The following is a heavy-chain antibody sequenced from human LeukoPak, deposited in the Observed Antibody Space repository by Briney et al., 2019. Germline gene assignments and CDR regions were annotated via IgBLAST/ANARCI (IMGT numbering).Heavy chain of an antibody. CDR2: IYDTGIT. CDR1: GDSISIYY. J-gene: IGHJ3*02. CDR3: ARVRNFPDAFDI. Sequence: PSETLSLTCTVSGDSISIYYWAWILQPPGRGLEWIGHIYDTGITKDNPALKSRLTISLQTSRNRFSLNLSSLTAADTAIYFCARVRNFPDAFDIWGQGRMVTVSS. V-gene: IGHV4-59*01.